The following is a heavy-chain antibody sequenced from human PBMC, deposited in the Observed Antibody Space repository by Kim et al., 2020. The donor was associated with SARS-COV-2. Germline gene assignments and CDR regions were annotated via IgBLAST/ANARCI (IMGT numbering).Heavy chain of an antibody. CDR2: INYRGST. Sequence: SETLSLTCTVSGGSISSYYWSWIRQPPGKGLEWIGYINYRGSTNYNPSLKSRVTISVDTSKNQFSLKLSSVTAAAKAAYYCARSPASRLIITMIVVVTPAAFDIWGQGTMVTVSS. J-gene: IGHJ3*02. D-gene: IGHD3-22*01. CDR1: GGSISSYY. CDR3: ARSPASRLIITMIVVVTPAAFDI. V-gene: IGHV4-59*08.